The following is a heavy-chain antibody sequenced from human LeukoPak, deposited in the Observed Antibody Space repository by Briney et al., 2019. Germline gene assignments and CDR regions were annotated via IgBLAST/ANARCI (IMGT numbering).Heavy chain of an antibody. CDR1: GGSISSGDYY. CDR3: ARLPRLPNYDFWSGYLGFFDY. D-gene: IGHD3-3*01. J-gene: IGHJ4*02. CDR2: IYYSGST. Sequence: PSQTLSLTCTVSGGSISSGDYYWSWIRQPPGKGLEWIGYIYYSGSTYYNPSLKSRVTISVDTSKNQFSLKLSSVTAADTAVYYCARLPRLPNYDFWSGYLGFFDYWGQGTLVTVSS. V-gene: IGHV4-30-4*08.